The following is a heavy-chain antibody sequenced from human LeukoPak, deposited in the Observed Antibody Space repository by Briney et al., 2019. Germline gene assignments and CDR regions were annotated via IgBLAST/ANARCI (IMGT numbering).Heavy chain of an antibody. J-gene: IGHJ4*02. CDR3: TRDLPYSSSWESIDY. V-gene: IGHV1-18*01. Sequence: ASVKVSFKASGYTFTAYGISWVRQAPGQGPEWMGWISAYNGNTKYAQNLQGRVTMTTDTSTSTAYMELRSLRSDDTAVYYCTRDLPYSSSWESIDYWGQGTLVTVSS. CDR2: ISAYNGNT. D-gene: IGHD6-13*01. CDR1: GYTFTAYG.